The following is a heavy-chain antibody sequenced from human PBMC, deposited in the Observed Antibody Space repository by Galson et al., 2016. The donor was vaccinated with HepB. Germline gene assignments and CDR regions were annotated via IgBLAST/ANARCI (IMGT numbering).Heavy chain of an antibody. D-gene: IGHD6-19*01. V-gene: IGHV4-34*01. CDR1: DGSFHGYY. J-gene: IGHJ4*02. CDR2: INNSEHT. CDR3: ARGRGRGGWLDF. Sequence: SETLSLTCGVHDGSFHGYYWTWIRQPPGKGLEWIAEINNSEHTNYSPSLASRVSASIDVSKRQFSLNLTSVTAADTAVYFCARGRGRGGWLDFWGPGLLVTVST.